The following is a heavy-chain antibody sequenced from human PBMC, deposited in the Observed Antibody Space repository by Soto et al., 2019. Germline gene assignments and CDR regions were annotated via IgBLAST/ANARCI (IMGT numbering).Heavy chain of an antibody. CDR1: GYTFTSYW. CDR3: AKKREGYNSYYFDY. Sequence: PGESLKISCNGSGYTFTSYWIGWVRQMPGKGLEWMGIIYPGDSETRYSPSFQGHVTISADKSLNTAYLQWSSLEASDTAIYYCAKKREGYNSYYFDYWGQGTLVTVSS. D-gene: IGHD5-12*01. V-gene: IGHV5-51*01. CDR2: IYPGDSET. J-gene: IGHJ4*02.